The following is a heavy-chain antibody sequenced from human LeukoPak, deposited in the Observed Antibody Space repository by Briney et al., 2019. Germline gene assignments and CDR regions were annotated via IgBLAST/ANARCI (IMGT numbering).Heavy chain of an antibody. V-gene: IGHV4-59*08. J-gene: IGHJ5*02. D-gene: IGHD6-19*01. CDR1: GGSISSYY. CDR2: IYYSGST. Sequence: SETLSLTCTVSGGSISSYYWSWIRQPPGKGLEWIGNIYYSGSTNYNPSLKSRVTISVDTSKNQFSLKLSSVTAADTAVYYCARHVGEQWLESDWFDPWGQGTLVTVSS. CDR3: ARHVGEQWLESDWFDP.